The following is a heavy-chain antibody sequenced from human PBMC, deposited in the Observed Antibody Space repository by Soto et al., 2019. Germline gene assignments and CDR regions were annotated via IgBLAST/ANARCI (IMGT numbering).Heavy chain of an antibody. J-gene: IGHJ4*02. CDR1: GGTLSSWY. CDR3: VRGASLV. CDR2: IYYSGST. Sequence: PSETLSLTCTVSGGTLSSWYWSWIRQSPGKGLEWIGYIYYSGSTNCNPSLKSRFTMSRDNAKNSLDLRMNSLRAEDTAAYYCVRGASLVWRQGTLVTVSS. V-gene: IGHV4-59*12. D-gene: IGHD6-13*01.